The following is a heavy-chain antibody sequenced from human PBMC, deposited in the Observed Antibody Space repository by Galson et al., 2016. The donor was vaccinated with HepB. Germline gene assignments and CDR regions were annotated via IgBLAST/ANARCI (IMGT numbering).Heavy chain of an antibody. D-gene: IGHD2-8*02. CDR1: GFTVSDYY. J-gene: IGHJ6*03. V-gene: IGHV3-53*01. CDR2: VFLGGFT. CDR3: ARTSYRECTGTHCVNFRYYYYFMDV. Sequence: SLRLSCAASGFTVSDYYMTWVRQAPGKGLEWVSVVFLGGFTYYAQSVEGRFTISRDDSKNTLHLQMNSLTAEDTAVYFCARTSYRECTGTHCVNFRYYYYFMDVWGKGTTVTVSS.